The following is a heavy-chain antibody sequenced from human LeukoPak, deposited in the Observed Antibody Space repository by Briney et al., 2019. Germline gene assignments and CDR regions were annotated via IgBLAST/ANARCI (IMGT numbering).Heavy chain of an antibody. J-gene: IGHJ4*02. Sequence: GRSLRLSCAASGFTFSSYAMHWVRQAPGKGLEWVAVISYDGSNKYYADSVKGRFTISRDNSKNTLYLQMNSLRAEDTAVYYCARDQSINTVIWGFDYWGQGTLVTVSS. CDR1: GFTFSSYA. CDR2: ISYDGSNK. CDR3: ARDQSINTVIWGFDY. V-gene: IGHV3-30*04. D-gene: IGHD3-22*01.